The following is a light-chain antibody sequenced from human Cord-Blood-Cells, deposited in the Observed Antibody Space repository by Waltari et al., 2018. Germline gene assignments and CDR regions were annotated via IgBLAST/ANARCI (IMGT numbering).Light chain of an antibody. CDR3: QQYYSTPFT. J-gene: IGKJ3*01. Sequence: DIVMTQSPDSLAVSLGERAISNCKSSQSVLYSSNNKNYLAWYQQKPGQPPKLLIYWASTRESGVPDRFSGSGSGTDFTLTISSLQAEDVAVYYCQQYYSTPFTFGPGTKVDIK. CDR1: QSVLYSSNNKNY. CDR2: WAS. V-gene: IGKV4-1*01.